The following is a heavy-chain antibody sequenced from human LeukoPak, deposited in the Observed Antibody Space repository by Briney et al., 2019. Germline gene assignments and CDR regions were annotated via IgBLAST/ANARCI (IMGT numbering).Heavy chain of an antibody. CDR2: SYYSGDT. CDR1: GGSISSGGYY. V-gene: IGHV4-61*08. D-gene: IGHD1-26*01. Sequence: SETLSLTCTVSGGSISSGGYYWSWIRQPPGKGLEWMGFSYYSGDTSYNPSLKSRLTISVDTSKNQFSLKLRSVTAADTAIYYCAKHYSDRRGWFDPWGQGVPVTVSS. J-gene: IGHJ5*02. CDR3: AKHYSDRRGWFDP.